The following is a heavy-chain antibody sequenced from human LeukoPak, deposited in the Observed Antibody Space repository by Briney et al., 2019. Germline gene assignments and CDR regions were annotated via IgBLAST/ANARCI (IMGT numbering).Heavy chain of an antibody. D-gene: IGHD1-14*01. V-gene: IGHV4-34*01. CDR1: GGSFSGYY. CDR2: IDHSGST. CDR3: ARGSGPADP. J-gene: IGHJ5*02. Sequence: SETLSLTCAVYGGSFSGYYWSWIRQPPGKGLEWIGEIDHSGSTNYNPSLKSRVTISVDTSKNQFSLKLSSVTAADTAVYYCARGSGPADPWGQGTLVTVSS.